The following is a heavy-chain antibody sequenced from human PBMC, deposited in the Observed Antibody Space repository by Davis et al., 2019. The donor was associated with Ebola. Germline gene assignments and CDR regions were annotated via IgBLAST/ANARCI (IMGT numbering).Heavy chain of an antibody. CDR2: INPSGGTT. Sequence: ASVKVSCKASGYTFTSYYIHWVRQAPGLGLDWMGTINPSGGTTTYAQRFQGRLTVTSDTSTSTVYLELTSLRSEDSAVYYCARTYSFALDYYGMDVWGQGTPVTVSS. D-gene: IGHD5-18*01. CDR1: GYTFTSYY. J-gene: IGHJ6*02. CDR3: ARTYSFALDYYGMDV. V-gene: IGHV1-46*01.